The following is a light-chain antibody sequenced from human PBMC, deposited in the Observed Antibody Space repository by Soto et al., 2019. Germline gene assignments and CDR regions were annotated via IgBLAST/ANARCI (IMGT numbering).Light chain of an antibody. CDR2: GAS. Sequence: EMVLTQSPGTLSLSPGERATLSCRASQTVNSRYLAWYLQKPGQAPRLLIYGASSRATGLPDRFSGSGSGTDFTLTIGRLEPEDFAVYYCQQYSSSPWTFGQGTKVDIK. CDR1: QTVNSRY. V-gene: IGKV3-20*01. J-gene: IGKJ1*01. CDR3: QQYSSSPWT.